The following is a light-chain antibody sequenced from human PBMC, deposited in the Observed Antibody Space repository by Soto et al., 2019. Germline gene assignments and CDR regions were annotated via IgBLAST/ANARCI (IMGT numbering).Light chain of an antibody. CDR2: DAS. V-gene: IGKV3-11*01. J-gene: IGKJ5*01. Sequence: PGQRATPSCMSSQGIRTQLACYQVKPGQAPRLLIYDASSRATGVPARFSFSVSGTDYSLTISSLEPEDVAVYYCQQRSQWPPMTFGQGTRLEIK. CDR3: QQRSQWPPMT. CDR1: QGIRTQ.